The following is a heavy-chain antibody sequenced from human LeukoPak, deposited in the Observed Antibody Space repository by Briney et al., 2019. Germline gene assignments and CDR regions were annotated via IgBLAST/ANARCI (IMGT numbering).Heavy chain of an antibody. V-gene: IGHV1-69*02. Sequence: SVKVSCKASGGTFSSYTISWVRQAPEQGLEWMGRIIPILGIANYAQKFQGRVTITADKSTSTAYMELSSLRSEDTAVYYCAREAHNYSSTSCYFKGGIFDYWGQGTLVTVSS. CDR3: AREAHNYSSTSCYFKGGIFDY. CDR1: GGTFSSYT. D-gene: IGHD2-2*01. CDR2: IIPILGIA. J-gene: IGHJ4*02.